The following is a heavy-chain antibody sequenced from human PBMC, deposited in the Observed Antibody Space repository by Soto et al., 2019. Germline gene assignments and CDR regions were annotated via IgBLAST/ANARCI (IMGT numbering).Heavy chain of an antibody. CDR1: GVSITNYY. J-gene: IGHJ1*01. CDR3: AGDRNSNNCAFY. V-gene: IGHV4-59*01. Sequence: QVRLQESGPDLVKPSETLSLTCAVTGVSITNYYWSWVRQSPGKALEWIGYIRYSGSTDYNPSLKSRVTMSLDTAKNQFSLEVNSVTAADTAVYFCAGDRNSNNCAFYWGRGALVTVSS. CDR2: IRYSGST. D-gene: IGHD1-20*01.